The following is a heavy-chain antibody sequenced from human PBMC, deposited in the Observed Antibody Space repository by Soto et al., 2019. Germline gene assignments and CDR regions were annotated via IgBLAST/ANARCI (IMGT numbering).Heavy chain of an antibody. Sequence: QVQLQQSGPGVVKPSETLSLTCSVSGTSMTNYHWNWVRQSAGGMLEWIGRDSGTGSPDYNPSLMSRVTVSLDWSETQFSLKLMSVTAADTAVYFCARAYWHHVWGSIPAAFDPWGQGTLVIVSS. CDR3: ARAYWHHVWGSIPAAFDP. J-gene: IGHJ5*02. V-gene: IGHV4-4*07. CDR2: DSGTGSP. D-gene: IGHD3-16*01. CDR1: GTSMTNYH.